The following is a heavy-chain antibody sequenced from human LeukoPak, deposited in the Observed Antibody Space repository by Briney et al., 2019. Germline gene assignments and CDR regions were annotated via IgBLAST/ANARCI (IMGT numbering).Heavy chain of an antibody. Sequence: EASVKVSCKASGYTFTGYYMHWVRQAPGQGLEWMGWISAYNGNTNYAQKLQGRVTMTTDTSTSTAYMELRSLRSDDTAVYYCARVSKLEGSYIDYWGQGTLVTVSS. CDR1: GYTFTGYY. CDR3: ARVSKLEGSYIDY. D-gene: IGHD3-10*01. V-gene: IGHV1-18*04. J-gene: IGHJ4*02. CDR2: ISAYNGNT.